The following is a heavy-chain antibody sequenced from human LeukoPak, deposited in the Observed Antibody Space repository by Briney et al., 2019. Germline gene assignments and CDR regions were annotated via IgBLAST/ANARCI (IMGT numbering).Heavy chain of an antibody. CDR1: GGSISSSSYY. Sequence: SETLSLTCTVSGGSISSSSYYWGWIRQPPGKGLEWIGSIYYSGSTYYNPSLKSRVTISVDTSKNQFSLKLSSVIAADTAVYYCARVAIAVALNYFDYWGQGTLVTVSS. V-gene: IGHV4-39*07. CDR2: IYYSGST. CDR3: ARVAIAVALNYFDY. D-gene: IGHD6-19*01. J-gene: IGHJ4*02.